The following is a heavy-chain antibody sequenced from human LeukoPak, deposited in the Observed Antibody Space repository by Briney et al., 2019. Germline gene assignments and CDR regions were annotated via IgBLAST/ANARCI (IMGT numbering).Heavy chain of an antibody. Sequence: SETLSLTCTVSGGSISSSSYSWGWIRQPPGKGLEWIGSIYHSGSTHYNPSLKSRVTISVDTSKNQFSLKLSSVTAADTAVYYCARWLYGGVGWLDPWGQGTLVTVSS. J-gene: IGHJ5*02. CDR3: ARWLYGGVGWLDP. CDR1: GGSISSSSYS. D-gene: IGHD3-10*01. V-gene: IGHV4-39*07. CDR2: IYHSGST.